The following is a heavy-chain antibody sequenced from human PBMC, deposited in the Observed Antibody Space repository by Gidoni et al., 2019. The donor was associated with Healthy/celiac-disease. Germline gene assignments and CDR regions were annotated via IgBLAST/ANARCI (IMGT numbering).Heavy chain of an antibody. Sequence: QVQLVESGVGVVQPGRSLRLSCAASGFTFSSYAMHWVRQAPGKGLEWVAVISYDGSNKYYADSVKGRFTISRDNSKNTLYLQMNSLRAEDTAVYYCARERITIFGATGGGDWFDPWGQGTLVTVSS. J-gene: IGHJ5*02. CDR2: ISYDGSNK. V-gene: IGHV3-30-3*01. CDR1: GFTFSSYA. D-gene: IGHD3-3*01. CDR3: ARERITIFGATGGGDWFDP.